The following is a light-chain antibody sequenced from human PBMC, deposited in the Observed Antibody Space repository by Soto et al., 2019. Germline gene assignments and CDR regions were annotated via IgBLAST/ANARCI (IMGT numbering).Light chain of an antibody. V-gene: IGLV2-8*01. Sequence: QSVLTQSPSASGSPGQSVTISCIGTSSDLGGYNYVSWYQHHPAKAPKLIIYEVTRRPSGVPDRFAGSRSGTTASLTVSGLQAEDEADYYCGSYAGGNTFVFGTGTKVTVL. CDR2: EVT. J-gene: IGLJ1*01. CDR3: GSYAGGNTFV. CDR1: SSDLGGYNY.